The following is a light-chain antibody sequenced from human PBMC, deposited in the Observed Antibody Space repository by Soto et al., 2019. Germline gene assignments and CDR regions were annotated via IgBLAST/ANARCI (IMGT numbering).Light chain of an antibody. V-gene: IGKV4-1*01. CDR3: QQYYETPYT. J-gene: IGKJ2*01. CDR1: QSVLYSSNNKNY. CDR2: WAS. Sequence: DIVMTQSPDSLAVSLGERATINCRSSQSVLYSSNNKNYLSWYQQKPGQPPKLLIYWASARESGVPDRFSGSGSGTDFPLTISSLQAEDVAVYYCQQYYETPYTFGQGTKLEIK.